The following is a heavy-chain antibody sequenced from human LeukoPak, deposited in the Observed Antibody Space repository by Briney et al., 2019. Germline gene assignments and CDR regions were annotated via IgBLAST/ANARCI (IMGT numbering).Heavy chain of an antibody. CDR2: ISSSSSTI. D-gene: IGHD6-19*01. V-gene: IGHV3-48*02. J-gene: IGHJ4*02. Sequence: GGSLRLSCAASGFTFSSYWMSWVRQAPGKGLEWVSYISSSSSTIYYADSVKGRFTISRDNAKNSLYLQMNSLRDEDTAVYYCARGRGSGWYVEFDYWGQGTLVTVSS. CDR1: GFTFSSYW. CDR3: ARGRGSGWYVEFDY.